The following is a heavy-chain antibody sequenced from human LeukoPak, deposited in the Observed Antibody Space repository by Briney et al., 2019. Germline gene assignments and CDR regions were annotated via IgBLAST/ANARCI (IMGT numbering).Heavy chain of an antibody. D-gene: IGHD3-3*01. J-gene: IGHJ5*02. CDR1: GSTFSSYA. CDR2: ISGNGGSA. Sequence: GGSLRLSCAASGSTFSSYAMSWVRQAPGKGLEWVSSISGNGGSAYYAGSVRGRFTISRDNSKNTLYLQMNSLRAEDTAVYYCAKSSGYYPNWIDPWGQGTLVTVSS. CDR3: AKSSGYYPNWIDP. V-gene: IGHV3-23*01.